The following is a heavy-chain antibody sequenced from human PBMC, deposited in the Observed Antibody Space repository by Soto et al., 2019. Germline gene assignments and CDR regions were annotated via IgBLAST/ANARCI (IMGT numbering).Heavy chain of an antibody. V-gene: IGHV3-48*02. CDR3: ARDLGYGDPTWPYFDY. CDR1: GFTFSSYN. J-gene: IGHJ4*02. CDR2: ISSSSSTI. Sequence: EVQLVESGGGLVQPGGSLRLSCAASGFTFSSYNMNWVRQAPGKGLEWVSYISSSSSTIYYADSVKGRFTISRDNAKNSLYLQINSLRDEDTAVYYCARDLGYGDPTWPYFDYWGQGTLVTVSS. D-gene: IGHD4-17*01.